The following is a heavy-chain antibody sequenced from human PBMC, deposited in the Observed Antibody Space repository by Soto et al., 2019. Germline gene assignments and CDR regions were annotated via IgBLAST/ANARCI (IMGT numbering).Heavy chain of an antibody. J-gene: IGHJ4*02. V-gene: IGHV3-48*01. CDR2: ISSSSSTI. D-gene: IGHD6-6*01. CDR1: GFTFSSYS. Sequence: GGSLRLSCAASGFTFSSYSMNWVRQAPGKGLEWVSYISSSSSTIYYADSVKGRFTISRDNAKNSLYLQMNSLRAEDTAVYYCARKDRAGISSSSDYWGQGTLVTVSS. CDR3: ARKDRAGISSSSDY.